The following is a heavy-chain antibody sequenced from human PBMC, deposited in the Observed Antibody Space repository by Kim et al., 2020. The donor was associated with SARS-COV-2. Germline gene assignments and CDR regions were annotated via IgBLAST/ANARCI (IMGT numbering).Heavy chain of an antibody. D-gene: IGHD6-6*01. CDR2: INSDGSST. V-gene: IGHV3-74*01. Sequence: GGSLRLSCAASGFTFSSYWMHWVRQAPGKGLVWVSRINSDGSSTSSADSVKGRFTISRDNAKNTLYLQMNSLRAEDTAVYYCAREGEQLVYYYYYMDVWGKGTTVTVSS. CDR3: AREGEQLVYYYYYMDV. J-gene: IGHJ6*03. CDR1: GFTFSSYW.